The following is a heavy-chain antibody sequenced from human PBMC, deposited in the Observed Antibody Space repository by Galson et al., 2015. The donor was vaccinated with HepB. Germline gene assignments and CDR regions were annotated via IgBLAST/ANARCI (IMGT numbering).Heavy chain of an antibody. CDR3: AREYY. Sequence: SLRLPCAASGFRFSRYWMSWVRQAPGKGLEWVASIKQDGSEKNYVDSVKGRFTISRDNAKNSLYLQMNGLRAEDTAMYYCAREYYWGQGTLVIVSS. V-gene: IGHV3-7*03. CDR1: GFRFSRYW. CDR2: IKQDGSEK. J-gene: IGHJ4*02.